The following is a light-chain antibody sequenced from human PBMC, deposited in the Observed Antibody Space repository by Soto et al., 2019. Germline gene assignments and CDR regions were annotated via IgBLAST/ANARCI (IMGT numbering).Light chain of an antibody. V-gene: IGKV1-5*01. Sequence: DIQMTQSPSTLSASVGDRVTITCRASQSISSWLAWYQQKPGKAPKLLIYDASSLASGVPSRFSGSGSGTEFTLTISSLQPDDFATYYCQQYNSSSGTFGGGTKVEIK. CDR2: DAS. CDR3: QQYNSSSGT. J-gene: IGKJ4*02. CDR1: QSISSW.